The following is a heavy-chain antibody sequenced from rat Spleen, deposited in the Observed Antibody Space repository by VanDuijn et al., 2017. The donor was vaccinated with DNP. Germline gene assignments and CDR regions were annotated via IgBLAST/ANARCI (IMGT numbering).Heavy chain of an antibody. V-gene: IGHV5S10*01. CDR1: GFTFSDYS. J-gene: IGHJ2*01. Sequence: EVQLVESGGGLVQPGRSVKLSCAASGFTFSDYSMAWVRQAPKEGLEWVATIVYDGSRTYYRDSVKGRFTISRDNAKSTLYLQMDSLRSEDAATYYCATHHTTGDFDYWGQGVMVTVSS. CDR3: ATHHTTGDFDY. D-gene: IGHD1-7*01. CDR2: IVYDGSRT.